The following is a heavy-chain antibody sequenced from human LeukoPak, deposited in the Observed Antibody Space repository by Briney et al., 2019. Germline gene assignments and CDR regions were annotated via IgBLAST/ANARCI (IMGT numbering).Heavy chain of an antibody. CDR3: ARDNIAAAGYYMDV. CDR1: GYTFTAYY. Sequence: ASVKVSCKASGYTFTAYYMHWVRQAPGQGLEWMGWINPNNGGTNYEQKFQGRVTMTRDTSISTAYMELSRLTSDDTAVYYCARDNIAAAGYYMDVWGKGTTVTVSS. D-gene: IGHD6-13*01. CDR2: INPNNGGT. V-gene: IGHV1-2*02. J-gene: IGHJ6*03.